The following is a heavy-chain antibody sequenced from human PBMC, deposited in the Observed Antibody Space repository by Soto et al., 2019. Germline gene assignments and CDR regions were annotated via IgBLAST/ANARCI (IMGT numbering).Heavy chain of an antibody. Sequence: GGSLRLSCAASGFTFSSYGMHWVRQTPGKGLEWVAVISYDGSNKYYADSVKGRFTISRDNSKNTLYLQMNSLRAEDRAVYYCLIEHGDSAYAMVFWGPGTLVTVFS. CDR1: GFTFSSYG. J-gene: IGHJ4*02. CDR2: ISYDGSNK. D-gene: IGHD4-17*01. V-gene: IGHV3-30*03. CDR3: LIEHGDSAYAMVF.